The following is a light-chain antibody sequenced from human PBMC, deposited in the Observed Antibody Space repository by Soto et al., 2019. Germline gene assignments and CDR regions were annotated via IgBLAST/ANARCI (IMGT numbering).Light chain of an antibody. CDR1: QSVSSY. CDR3: QQRSNWPLR. V-gene: IGKV3-11*01. J-gene: IGKJ4*01. Sequence: VLTQKKATLSLSPGERATLSCRASQSVSSYLAWYQQKPGQAPRLLIYDASNRATGIPARFSGSGSGTDFTLTISSLEPEDFAVYYCQQRSNWPLRFGGGSKVAIK. CDR2: DAS.